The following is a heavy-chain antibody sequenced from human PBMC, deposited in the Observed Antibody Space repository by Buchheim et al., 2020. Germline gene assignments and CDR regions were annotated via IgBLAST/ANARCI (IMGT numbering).Heavy chain of an antibody. CDR1: GFTFSSYA. J-gene: IGHJ5*02. CDR3: AREPDQSTVSTLNWFDP. CDR2: ISYDGSNK. V-gene: IGHV3-30-3*01. D-gene: IGHD4-17*01. Sequence: QVQLVESGGGVVQPGRSLRLSCAASGFTFSSYAMHWVRQAPGKGLEWVAVISYDGSNKYYADSVKGRFTIPRDNSKNTLYLQMNSLRAEDTAVYYCAREPDQSTVSTLNWFDPWGQGTL.